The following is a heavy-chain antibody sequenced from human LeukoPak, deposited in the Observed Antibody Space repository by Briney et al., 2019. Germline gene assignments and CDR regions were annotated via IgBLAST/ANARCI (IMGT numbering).Heavy chain of an antibody. CDR3: ARGRYDILTGYYYFDY. J-gene: IGHJ4*02. D-gene: IGHD3-9*01. V-gene: IGHV1-8*01. Sequence: GASVTVSCKASGYTFTSYDINWVRQTTGQGLEWMGWMNPNSGNTGYAQKFQGRVTMTRNTSISTAYMELSSLRSEDTAVYYCARGRYDILTGYYYFDYWGQGTLVTVSS. CDR2: MNPNSGNT. CDR1: GYTFTSYD.